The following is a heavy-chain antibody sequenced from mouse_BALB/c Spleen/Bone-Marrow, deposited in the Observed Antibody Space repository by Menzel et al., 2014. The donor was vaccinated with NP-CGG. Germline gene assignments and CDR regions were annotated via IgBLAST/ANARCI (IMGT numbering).Heavy chain of an antibody. CDR3: ARELGRGFAY. J-gene: IGHJ3*01. CDR2: INPGSGGI. CDR1: GYAFTNYL. D-gene: IGHD4-1*01. V-gene: IGHV1-54*01. Sequence: QVQLKESGAELVRPGNSVTVSCKASGYAFTNYLIEWVKQRPGQGLEWIGVINPGSGGINYNEKFRVKATLTADKSSSIVYMQLSSLTSDDSAVYFCARELGRGFAYWGQGTLVTVSA.